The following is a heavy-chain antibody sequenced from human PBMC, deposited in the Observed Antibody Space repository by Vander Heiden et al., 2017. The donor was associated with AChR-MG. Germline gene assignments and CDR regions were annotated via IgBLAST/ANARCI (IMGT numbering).Heavy chain of an antibody. CDR3: ARMVVTMVRGVIGGNWFDP. CDR2: IDWDDDK. Sequence: QVTLRESGPALVKHTQTLTLTCTFSGFSLSTSGMCVSWIRQPPGKALEWLARIDWDDDKYYSTSLKTRLTISKDTSKNQVVLTMTNMDPVDTATYYCARMVVTMVRGVIGGNWFDPWGQGTLVTVSS. D-gene: IGHD3-10*01. V-gene: IGHV2-70*15. J-gene: IGHJ5*02. CDR1: GFSLSTSGMC.